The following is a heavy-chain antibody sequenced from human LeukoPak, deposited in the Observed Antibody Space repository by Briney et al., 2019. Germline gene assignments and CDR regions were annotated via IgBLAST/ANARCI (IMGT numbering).Heavy chain of an antibody. D-gene: IGHD3-22*01. CDR1: GFTFSSYG. CDR2: IWYDGSNK. J-gene: IGHJ4*02. CDR3: AKGPDSSGYYDDY. V-gene: IGHV3-33*06. Sequence: GRSLRLSCAASGFTFSSYGMHWVRQAPGKGLEWVAVIWYDGSNKYYADSVKGRFTISRDNSKNTLYLQMNSLRAEDTAVYYCAKGPDSSGYYDDYWGQGTLVTVSS.